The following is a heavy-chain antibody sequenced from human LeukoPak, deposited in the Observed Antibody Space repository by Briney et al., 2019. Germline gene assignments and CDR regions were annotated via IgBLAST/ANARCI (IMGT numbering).Heavy chain of an antibody. V-gene: IGHV6-1*01. J-gene: IGHJ4*02. D-gene: IGHD2-21*02. CDR1: GDTVSGNRVA. CDR3: ARDDYYFDS. CDR2: TYYRSRWFN. Sequence: SQTLSLTCAISGDTVSGNRVAWNWIRQSPSRGLERLGRTYYRSRWFNDYAVSVKSRISINPDTSKNQFSLQLNSVTPEDTAVYYCARDDYYFDSWGQGTPVTVSS.